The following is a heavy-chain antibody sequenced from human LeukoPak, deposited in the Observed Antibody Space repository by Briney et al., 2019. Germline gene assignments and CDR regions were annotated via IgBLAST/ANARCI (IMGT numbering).Heavy chain of an antibody. CDR3: ARVLSGSWDWFDP. D-gene: IGHD3-22*01. Sequence: GGSLRLSCAASEFTFSNYWMHWVRQAPGKGLVWVSRINPDGSSTRYADSVNGRFTISRDNAKNTLYLQMNSLRDEDTAVYYCARVLSGSWDWFDPWGQGTLVTVSS. V-gene: IGHV3-74*01. CDR2: INPDGSST. J-gene: IGHJ5*02. CDR1: EFTFSNYW.